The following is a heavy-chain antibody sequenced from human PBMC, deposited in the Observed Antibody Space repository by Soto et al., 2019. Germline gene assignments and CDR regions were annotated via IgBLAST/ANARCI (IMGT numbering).Heavy chain of an antibody. D-gene: IGHD3-3*01. J-gene: IGHJ6*02. CDR1: GFTFSSYG. CDR2: IWYDGSNK. V-gene: IGHV3-33*01. CDR3: ARVVYDFSDMDV. Sequence: PGGSLRLSCAASGFTFSSYGMHWVRQAPGKGLEWVAVIWYDGSNKYYADSVKGRFTISRDNSKNTLYLQMNSLRAEDTAVYYCARVVYDFSDMDVWGQGTTVTVSS.